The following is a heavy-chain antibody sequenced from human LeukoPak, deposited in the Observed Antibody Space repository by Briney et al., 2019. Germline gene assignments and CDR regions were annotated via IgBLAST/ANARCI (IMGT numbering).Heavy chain of an antibody. D-gene: IGHD4-17*01. CDR2: ISGSGGNT. V-gene: IGHV3-23*01. CDR3: AKAQSLFLTTVTTKARNAFDI. CDR1: GFTFSNYA. J-gene: IGHJ3*02. Sequence: GGSLRLSCAASGFTFSNYAMSWARQAPGKGLEWVSTISGSGGNTYYADSVKGRFTTSRDNSKSTLYLQMNSLRAEDTALYYCAKAQSLFLTTVTTKARNAFDIWGQGTMVTVSS.